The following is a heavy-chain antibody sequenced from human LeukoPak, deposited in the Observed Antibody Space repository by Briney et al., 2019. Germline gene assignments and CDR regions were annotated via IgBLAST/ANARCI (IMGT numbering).Heavy chain of an antibody. D-gene: IGHD6-13*01. J-gene: IGHJ4*02. Sequence: PGGSLRLSCAASGFTFSSYAISWVRQAPGKGLEWVSAISGSGGSTYYADSVKGRFTISRDNSKNTLYLQMNSLRAEDTAVYYCAKDLGAAGNFDYWGQGTLVTVSS. CDR3: AKDLGAAGNFDY. CDR1: GFTFSSYA. CDR2: ISGSGGST. V-gene: IGHV3-23*01.